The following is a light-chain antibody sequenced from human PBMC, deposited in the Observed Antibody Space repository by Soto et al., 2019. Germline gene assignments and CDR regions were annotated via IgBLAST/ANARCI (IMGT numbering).Light chain of an antibody. CDR1: QSVSSN. Sequence: EIVMTQSPATLSVSPGERTTLSCRARQSVSSNLAWYQQKPGQAPRLLIYGASTRASGIPARFSGSGSGTEFTLTISSLQSEDFAVFYCQQYDNWPETFGHGTKVEI. CDR3: QQYDNWPET. CDR2: GAS. V-gene: IGKV3-15*01. J-gene: IGKJ1*01.